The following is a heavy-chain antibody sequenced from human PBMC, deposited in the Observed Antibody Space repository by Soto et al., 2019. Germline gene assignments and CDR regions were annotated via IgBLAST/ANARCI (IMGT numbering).Heavy chain of an antibody. V-gene: IGHV6-1*01. J-gene: IGHJ6*02. Sequence: SQTLSLTCAISGDSVSSTSAAWSWIRQSPSRGLQWLGRIYYRSKWFHDYAASVESRMAINPDTSRNQFSLQLNYVTPEDTAVYYCARVRCSAGTCLDGLDFWGQGTTVTVSS. CDR2: IYYRSKWFH. D-gene: IGHD2-15*01. CDR1: GDSVSSTSAA. CDR3: ARVRCSAGTCLDGLDF.